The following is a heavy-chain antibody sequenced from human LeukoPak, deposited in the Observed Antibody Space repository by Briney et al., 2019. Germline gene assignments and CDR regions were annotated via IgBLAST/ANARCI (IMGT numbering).Heavy chain of an antibody. J-gene: IGHJ6*02. CDR2: ISAYNGNT. CDR3: ARYHCSGGSCYFSYGMDV. CDR1: GYTFTSYG. Sequence: GASVKVSCKASGYTFTSYGINWVRQAPGQGLEWMGWISAYNGNTNYAQKLQGRVTMTTDTSTSTAYMELRSLRSDDTAVYYCARYHCSGGSCYFSYGMDVWGQGTTVTVSS. D-gene: IGHD2-15*01. V-gene: IGHV1-18*01.